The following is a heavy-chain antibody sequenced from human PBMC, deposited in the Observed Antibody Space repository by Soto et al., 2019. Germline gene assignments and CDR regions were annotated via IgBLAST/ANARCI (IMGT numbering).Heavy chain of an antibody. CDR1: GYTFTSYY. D-gene: IGHD2-8*01. J-gene: IGHJ4*02. Sequence: AASVKVSCKASGYTFTSYYMHWVRQAPGQGLEWMGIINPSGGSTSYAQKFQGRVTMTRDTSTSTVYMELSSLRSEDTAVYYCARSPYCTNGVCSTIDYWGQGTLVTVSS. V-gene: IGHV1-46*03. CDR3: ARSPYCTNGVCSTIDY. CDR2: INPSGGST.